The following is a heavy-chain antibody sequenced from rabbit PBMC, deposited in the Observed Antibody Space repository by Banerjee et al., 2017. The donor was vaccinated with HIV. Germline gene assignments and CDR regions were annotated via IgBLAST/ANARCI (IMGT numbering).Heavy chain of an antibody. CDR3: ARGGAYAGDGYGTHFNL. CDR2: INGGSSGDT. CDR1: GFSFSSSQY. D-gene: IGHD4-2*01. Sequence: QEQLEESGGDLVKPEGSLTLTCTASGFSFSSSQYMCWVRQAPGKGLEWIGCINGGSSGDTYYASWAKGRFTISKTSSTTVTLQMTSLTAADTATYFCARGGAYAGDGYGTHFNLWGPGTLVTVS. V-gene: IGHV1S45*01. J-gene: IGHJ4*01.